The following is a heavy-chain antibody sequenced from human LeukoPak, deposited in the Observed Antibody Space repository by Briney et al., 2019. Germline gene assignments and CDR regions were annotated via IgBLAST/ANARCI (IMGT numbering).Heavy chain of an antibody. CDR2: IRFDESYK. CDR1: GFTFRTYG. Sequence: GGSLRLSCAASGFTFRTYGMHWVRQAPGKGLEWVSFIRFDESYKSYADSVKGRFTVSRDNSKNTMFLQMNSLRPEDTAVYFCAKDRETGSSSARFRGVAPVDYWGQGTLVTVSS. J-gene: IGHJ4*02. CDR3: AKDRETGSSSARFRGVAPVDY. V-gene: IGHV3-30*02. D-gene: IGHD6-19*01.